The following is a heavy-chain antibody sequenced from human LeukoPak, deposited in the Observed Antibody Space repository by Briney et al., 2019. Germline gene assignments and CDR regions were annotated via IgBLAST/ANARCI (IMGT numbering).Heavy chain of an antibody. CDR3: ARDHSGYTIFLDY. CDR1: GYTFTSYA. J-gene: IGHJ4*02. Sequence: SSVTVPYKASGYTFTSYAMHWVRQAPGQRLEWMGWINAGNGNTKYSQKFQGRVTITRDTSASTAYMELSSLRSEDTAVYYCARDHSGYTIFLDYWGQGTLVTVSS. V-gene: IGHV1-3*01. D-gene: IGHD5-12*01. CDR2: INAGNGNT.